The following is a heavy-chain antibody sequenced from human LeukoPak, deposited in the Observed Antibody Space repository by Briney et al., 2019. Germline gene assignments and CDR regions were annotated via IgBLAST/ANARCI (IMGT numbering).Heavy chain of an antibody. CDR1: GFTFDTYA. CDR2: IGNTET. D-gene: IGHD3-10*01. CDR3: AKDAIRGNGIYDAFDI. Sequence: GGSLRLSCAASGFTFDTYAMSWVRQAPGKGLEWVSTIGNTETYYADSVKGRFTISRDNRQNTVYLQMTSLRAEDTAVYFCAKDAIRGNGIYDAFDIWGQGTRVAVSS. V-gene: IGHV3-23*01. J-gene: IGHJ3*02.